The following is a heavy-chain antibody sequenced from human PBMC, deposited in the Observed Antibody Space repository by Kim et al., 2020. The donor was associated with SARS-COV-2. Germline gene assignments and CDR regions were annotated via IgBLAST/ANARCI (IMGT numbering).Heavy chain of an antibody. CDR3: ARRLGSSGYPFDY. V-gene: IGHV3-7*01. Sequence: YVDSVKGRFTISRDTAKNSLYLQMNSLRAEDTAVYYCARRLGSSGYPFDYWGQGTLVTVSS. J-gene: IGHJ4*02. D-gene: IGHD3-22*01.